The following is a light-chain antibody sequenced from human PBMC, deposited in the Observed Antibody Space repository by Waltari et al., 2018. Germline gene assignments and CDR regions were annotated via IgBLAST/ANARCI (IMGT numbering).Light chain of an antibody. J-gene: IGLJ2*01. CDR2: EVT. Sequence: QSVLTQPPSASGSPGQSVAISCTGTSSDVGAYNFVSWYQHHPGKAPKLVIYEVTERPSGVPGRFFGSKSRNSASLTVSGLQPEDEADYYCASYAGTTGVIFGGGTKLTVL. CDR1: SSDVGAYNF. CDR3: ASYAGTTGVI. V-gene: IGLV2-8*01.